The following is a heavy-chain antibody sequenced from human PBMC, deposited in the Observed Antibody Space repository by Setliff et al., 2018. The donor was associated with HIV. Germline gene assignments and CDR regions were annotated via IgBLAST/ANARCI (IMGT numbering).Heavy chain of an antibody. CDR1: GFTFSSYA. D-gene: IGHD3-10*01. CDR2: IGAVGSPT. V-gene: IGHV3-23*01. J-gene: IGHJ6*02. Sequence: GGSLRLSCAASGFTFSSYAMTWVRQAPGEGLEWVSTIGAVGSPTFYAESVKGRFTISRDNAKNTLYLQMNSLRAEDTAVYHCARGVRGVVNGMDVWGQGTTVTVSS. CDR3: ARGVRGVVNGMDV.